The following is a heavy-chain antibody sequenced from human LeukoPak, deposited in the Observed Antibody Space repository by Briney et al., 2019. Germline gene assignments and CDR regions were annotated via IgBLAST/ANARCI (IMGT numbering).Heavy chain of an antibody. V-gene: IGHV3-74*01. D-gene: IGHD3-10*01. CDR1: GITFSSYW. CDR3: VRDSITMVN. J-gene: IGHJ4*02. CDR2: INTDETT. Sequence: GGSLRLSCAASGITFSSYWMHWVRQVPGKGLVWVSRINTDETTFYADSVKGRFTISRDNAKNTLYLQMNSLRVDDTAVYYCVRDSITMVNWGQGTLVTASS.